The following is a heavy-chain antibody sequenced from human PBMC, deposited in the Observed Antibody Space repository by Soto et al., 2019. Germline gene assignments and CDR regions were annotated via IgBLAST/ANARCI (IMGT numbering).Heavy chain of an antibody. CDR3: VRVFDTYYFDL. V-gene: IGHV3-33*01. J-gene: IGHJ4*02. D-gene: IGHD3-9*01. CDR1: GFTFSTYG. CDR2: IWSDGSNK. Sequence: QVQLVESGGGVVQPGRSLRLSCAESGFTFSTYGMHWVRQAPGKGLEWVALIWSDGSNKYYADSVKGRFTISRDNSKKTLYLQMNSLRAEDTAVYYCVRVFDTYYFDLWGQGNMVTVSS.